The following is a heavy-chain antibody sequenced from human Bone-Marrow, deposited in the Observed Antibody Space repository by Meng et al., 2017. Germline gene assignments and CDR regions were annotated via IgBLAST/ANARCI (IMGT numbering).Heavy chain of an antibody. D-gene: IGHD2-15*01. V-gene: IGHV1-2*06. Sequence: SVKESFKACGYMFTVDYMHWVRQAPGQGLEWMGRIYPNTGDANYAQKFQGRVTMSRDTSITTIYMELSRLRSDDTAVYYCTRGTYCSGGSCYHEFDYWGQGTLVTVSS. CDR1: GYMFTVDY. J-gene: IGHJ4*02. CDR3: TRGTYCSGGSCYHEFDY. CDR2: IYPNTGDA.